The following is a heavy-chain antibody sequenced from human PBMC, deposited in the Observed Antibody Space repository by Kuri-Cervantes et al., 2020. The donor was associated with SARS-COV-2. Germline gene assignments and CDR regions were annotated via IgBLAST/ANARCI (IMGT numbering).Heavy chain of an antibody. J-gene: IGHJ4*02. CDR3: AKDRGYTKGDY. CDR2: IRSKAYGGTT. V-gene: IGHV3-49*04. Sequence: GESLKISCTASGFTFGDYAMSWVRQAPGKGLEWVGFIRSKAYGGTTEYAASVKGRFTISRDDSKSIAYLQMNSLKTEDTAVYYCAKDRGYTKGDYWGQGTLVTVSS. D-gene: IGHD5-24*01. CDR1: GFTFGDYA.